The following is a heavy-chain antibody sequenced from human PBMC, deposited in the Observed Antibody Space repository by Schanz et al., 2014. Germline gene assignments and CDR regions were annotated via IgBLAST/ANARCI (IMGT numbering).Heavy chain of an antibody. J-gene: IGHJ4*02. CDR3: ARRYSGRYCFDY. Sequence: EVQLVESGGCLVQPGGSLRLSCAASGFSFSTHAMSWVRQAPGQGLEWVSGINTSGGSRYYAESVKGRFTISRDNAKNSLSLQMDRLRDEDTAVYYCARRYSGRYCFDYWGQGTLVTVSS. CDR1: GFSFSTHA. D-gene: IGHD1-26*01. V-gene: IGHV3-23*04. CDR2: INTSGGSR.